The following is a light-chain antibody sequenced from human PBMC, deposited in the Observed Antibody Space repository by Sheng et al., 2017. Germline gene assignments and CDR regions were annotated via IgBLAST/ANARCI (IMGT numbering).Light chain of an antibody. J-gene: IGKJ1*01. Sequence: DIQMTQSPSSLSAFVGDRVTITCRASQNIDNYLNWYRQRPGKAPELLIYGASKLQTEVPSRFGGSGSGIDFTLTITNLQPEDFATYYCQQSFTTPRTFGQGTKVEI. CDR3: QQSFTTPRT. CDR1: QNIDNY. V-gene: IGKV1-39*01. CDR2: GAS.